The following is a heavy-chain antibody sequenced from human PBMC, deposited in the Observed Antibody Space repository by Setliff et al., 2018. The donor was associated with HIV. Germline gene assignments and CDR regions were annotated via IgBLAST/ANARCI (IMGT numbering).Heavy chain of an antibody. V-gene: IGHV3-9*01. J-gene: IGHJ4*02. Sequence: GGSLRLSCAASGFTFDDYAMHWVRQAPGKGLEWVSGISWNSGSIGYADSVKGRFTISRDNSKNTLALQMTSLRVEDTAAYYCAKDYFSGYDFRYFFDYWGQGALVTVSS. CDR3: AKDYFSGYDFRYFFDY. D-gene: IGHD5-12*01. CDR2: ISWNSGSI. CDR1: GFTFDDYA.